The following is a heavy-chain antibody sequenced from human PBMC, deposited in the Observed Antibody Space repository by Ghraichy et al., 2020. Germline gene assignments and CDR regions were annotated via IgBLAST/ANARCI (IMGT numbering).Heavy chain of an antibody. J-gene: IGHJ4*02. Sequence: SETPSLTCTVSGDSISSSSIFWSWIRQPAGKGLEWIGHIYANGSSTYNPSLKSRVTVAVDTSKNQFSLELRSVTAADTAIYYCARNIPVTTSLKYWGQGRLITVSS. V-gene: IGHV4-61*09. CDR2: IYANGSS. D-gene: IGHD2-21*01. CDR3: ARNIPVTTSLKY. CDR1: GDSISSSSIF.